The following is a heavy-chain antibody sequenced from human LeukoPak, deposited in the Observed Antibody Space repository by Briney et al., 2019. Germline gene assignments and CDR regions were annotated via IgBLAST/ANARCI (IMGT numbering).Heavy chain of an antibody. Sequence: GGSLRLSCAASGFTFSSYAMSWVRQAPGKGLEWVSAISGSGGSTYYADSVKGRFTISRDNSKNTLYLQMNSLRAEDTAVCYCAKFFHPRGYYFDYWGQGTLVTVSS. CDR2: ISGSGGST. V-gene: IGHV3-23*01. CDR3: AKFFHPRGYYFDY. J-gene: IGHJ4*02. CDR1: GFTFSSYA. D-gene: IGHD3-10*01.